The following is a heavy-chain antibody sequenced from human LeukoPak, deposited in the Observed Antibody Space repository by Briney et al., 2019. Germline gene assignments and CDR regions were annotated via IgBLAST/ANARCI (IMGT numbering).Heavy chain of an antibody. J-gene: IGHJ4*02. D-gene: IGHD3-22*01. CDR2: IDWNGGST. CDR3: ARRAMIVVATPAANY. CDR1: GFTFDEYG. Sequence: GGSLRLSCAASGFTFDEYGMSWVRQTPGKGLEWVSGIDWNGGSTGYADSVKGRFTISRNNAKNSLYLQMNSLRADDTALYYCARRAMIVVATPAANYWGQGTLVTVSS. V-gene: IGHV3-20*04.